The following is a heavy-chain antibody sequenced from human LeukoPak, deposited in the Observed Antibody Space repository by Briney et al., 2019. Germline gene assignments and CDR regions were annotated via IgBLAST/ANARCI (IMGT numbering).Heavy chain of an antibody. CDR2: ISGSGGST. CDR1: GFIFSSYA. J-gene: IGHJ4*02. CDR3: AKGGYYYDSADLFDY. D-gene: IGHD3-22*01. V-gene: IGHV3-23*01. Sequence: GGSLRLSCAASGFIFSSYAMSWVRQAPGKGLEWVSAISGSGGSTYYADSVKGRFTISRDNSKNTLYLQMNSLRAEDTAVYYCAKGGYYYDSADLFDYWGQGTLVTVSS.